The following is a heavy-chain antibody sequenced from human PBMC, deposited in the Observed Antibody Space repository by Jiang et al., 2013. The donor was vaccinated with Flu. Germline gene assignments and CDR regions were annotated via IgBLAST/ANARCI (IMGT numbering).Heavy chain of an antibody. J-gene: IGHJ4*02. CDR2: ISGSGSST. CDR1: GFTFSSYA. V-gene: IGHV3-23*01. Sequence: QLLESGGGLVQPGGSLRLSCAASGFTFSSYALSWVRQAPGKGLEWLSAISGSGSSTYYADSVKGRFTISRDNSKNTLFLQMNSLRAEDTAVYYCAKGKGDCSSTTCYVDYWGQGTLVTVSS. D-gene: IGHD2-2*01. CDR3: AKGKGDCSSTTCYVDY.